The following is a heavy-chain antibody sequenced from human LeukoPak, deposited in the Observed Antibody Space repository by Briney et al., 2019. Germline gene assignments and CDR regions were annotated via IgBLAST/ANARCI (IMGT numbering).Heavy chain of an antibody. Sequence: QAGGSLRLSCAASGFTFSSYDMNWVRQAPGKGLEWVSHISSSGSTIYYADSVKGRLTISRDNAKNSLYLQMSSLRAEDTAVYYCARVSSGSYYILDYWGQGTLVTVSS. J-gene: IGHJ4*02. CDR3: ARVSSGSYYILDY. D-gene: IGHD1-26*01. V-gene: IGHV3-48*03. CDR2: ISSSGSTI. CDR1: GFTFSSYD.